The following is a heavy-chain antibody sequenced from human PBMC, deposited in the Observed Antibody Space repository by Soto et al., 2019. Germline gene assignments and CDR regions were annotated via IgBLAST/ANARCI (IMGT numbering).Heavy chain of an antibody. CDR3: ATMGTPATGLYYFDY. J-gene: IGHJ4*02. Sequence: KPSGTLSLTCTVSGGSISRGNYYWSWIRQPPGKGLEWIGFISYSGSTYYNASLKSRFTISVDTSKNQFSLNLSFVTAADTAVYYCATMGTPATGLYYFDYWGQGTLVTVSS. D-gene: IGHD1-7*01. CDR1: GGSISRGNYY. V-gene: IGHV4-30-4*01. CDR2: ISYSGST.